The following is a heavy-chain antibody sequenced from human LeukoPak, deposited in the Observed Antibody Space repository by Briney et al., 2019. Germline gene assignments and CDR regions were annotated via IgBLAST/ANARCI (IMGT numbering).Heavy chain of an antibody. CDR1: GFTFGSPW. D-gene: IGHD5-12*01. CDR2: INSDGSAT. CDR3: ARDETPTNGYDSYDF. V-gene: IGHV3-74*01. J-gene: IGHJ4*02. Sequence: GGSLRLSCAASGFTFGSPWMHWVRQAPGKGLVWVSRINSDGSATAYADSVKGRFTISRDNAKNSLYLQMNSLRAEDTAVYYCARDETPTNGYDSYDFWGQGTLVTVST.